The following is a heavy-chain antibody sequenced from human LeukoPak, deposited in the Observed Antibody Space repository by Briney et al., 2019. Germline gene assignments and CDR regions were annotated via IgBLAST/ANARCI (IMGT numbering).Heavy chain of an antibody. CDR2: ISYDGSNK. CDR3: ARDGQQPAPYDAFDI. V-gene: IGHV3-30*04. J-gene: IGHJ3*02. D-gene: IGHD6-13*01. Sequence: PGGSLRLSCAASGFTFSSYAMHWVRQAPGKGLEWVAVISYDGSNKYYADSVKGRFPISRDNSKNTLYLQMNSLRAEDTAVYYCARDGQQPAPYDAFDIWGQGTMVTVSS. CDR1: GFTFSSYA.